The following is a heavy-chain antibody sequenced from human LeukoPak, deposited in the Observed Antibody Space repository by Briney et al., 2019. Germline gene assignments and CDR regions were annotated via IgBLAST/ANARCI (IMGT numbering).Heavy chain of an antibody. V-gene: IGHV3-23*01. CDR1: GFTFSSYA. CDR3: AKPSSSSWYRGAFDI. D-gene: IGHD6-13*01. Sequence: GGSLRLSCAASGFTFSSYAMSWVRQAPGKGLEGVSAISGSGGSTYYADSVKGRFTISRDNSKNTLYLQMNSLRAEDTAVYYCAKPSSSSWYRGAFDIWGQGTMVTVSS. CDR2: ISGSGGST. J-gene: IGHJ3*02.